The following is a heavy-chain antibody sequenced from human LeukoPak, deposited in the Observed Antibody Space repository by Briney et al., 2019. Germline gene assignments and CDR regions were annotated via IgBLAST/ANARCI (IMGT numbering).Heavy chain of an antibody. CDR2: MNPNSGNT. J-gene: IGHJ3*02. V-gene: IGHV1-18*01. CDR1: GGTFNNFA. D-gene: IGHD3-10*01. CDR3: ARDKFDYGSENPGVGFDI. Sequence: GASVKVSCKASGGTFNNFAISWVRQATGQGLEWMGWMNPNSGNTGYAQKLQGRVTMTTDTSTSTAYMELRSLRSDDTAVYYCARDKFDYGSENPGVGFDIWGQGTMVTVSS.